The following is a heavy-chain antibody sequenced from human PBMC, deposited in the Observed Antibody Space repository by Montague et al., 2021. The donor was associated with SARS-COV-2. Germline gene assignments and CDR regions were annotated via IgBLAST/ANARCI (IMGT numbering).Heavy chain of an antibody. CDR2: IYYSGST. CDR3: ASPTYYYDSSGSDAFDI. J-gene: IGHJ3*02. Sequence: SETLSLTCTVSGGSISSSSYYWGWIRQPPGKGLEWIGSIYYSGSTYYNPSLKSRVTIPADTSKNQFSLKLSSVTAADTAVYYCASPTYYYDSSGSDAFDIWGRGTMVTVSS. D-gene: IGHD3-22*01. V-gene: IGHV4-39*01. CDR1: GGSISSSSYY.